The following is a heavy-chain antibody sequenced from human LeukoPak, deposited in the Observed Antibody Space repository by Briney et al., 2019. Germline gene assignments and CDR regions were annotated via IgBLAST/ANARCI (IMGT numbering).Heavy chain of an antibody. CDR1: GGSISTYY. Sequence: SETLSLTCTVSGGSISTYYWTWIRQPPGKGLEWIGYIYFSGSTNYNPSLKSRVTISVDTSKNQFSLKLSSVTAADTAVYYCARGGSWFDTWGQGTLVTVSS. J-gene: IGHJ5*02. D-gene: IGHD1-26*01. V-gene: IGHV4-59*01. CDR3: ARGGSWFDT. CDR2: IYFSGST.